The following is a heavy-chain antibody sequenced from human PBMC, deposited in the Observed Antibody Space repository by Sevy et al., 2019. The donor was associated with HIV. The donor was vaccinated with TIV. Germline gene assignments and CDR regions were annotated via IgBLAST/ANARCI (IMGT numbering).Heavy chain of an antibody. CDR3: ATEGGSISFHS. Sequence: GGSLRLSCAASGFTFSDYGMHWVRQAPGKGLQWVAIIWFDGSNKYYADSVKGRFTISRDNFKNTLYLQMNSLRIEDTGVYYCATEGGSISFHSWGQGTLVTVSS. CDR1: GFTFSDYG. D-gene: IGHD6-6*01. CDR2: IWFDGSNK. J-gene: IGHJ1*01. V-gene: IGHV3-30*02.